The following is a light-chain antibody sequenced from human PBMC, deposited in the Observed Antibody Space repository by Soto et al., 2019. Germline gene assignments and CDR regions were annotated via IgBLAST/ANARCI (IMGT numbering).Light chain of an antibody. J-gene: IGLJ2*01. CDR1: SGHSSYA. CDR3: QTWGTGFQV. Sequence: QSVLTQSPSASASLGASVKLTCTLSSGHSSYAIAWHQKQPGKGPRYLMDLNNDGSHTKGDGIPYRFSGSSSGAERYLIISSLQSEDEADYCCQTWGTGFQVFGGGTKLTVL. CDR2: LNNDGSH. V-gene: IGLV4-69*01.